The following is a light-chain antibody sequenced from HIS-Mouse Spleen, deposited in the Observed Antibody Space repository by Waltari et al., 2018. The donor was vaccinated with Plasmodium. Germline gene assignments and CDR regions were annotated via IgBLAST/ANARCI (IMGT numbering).Light chain of an antibody. Sequence: DIQMTQSPSSLSASVGDRVTITCQASQDISNYLNWYQQKPGKAPKLLVYDASNLETGVPSRVSGSGSGTDFTFTISSLQPEDIATYYYQQYDNLPPLFTFGPGTKVDIK. CDR2: DAS. CDR1: QDISNY. CDR3: QQYDNLPPLFT. J-gene: IGKJ3*01. V-gene: IGKV1-33*01.